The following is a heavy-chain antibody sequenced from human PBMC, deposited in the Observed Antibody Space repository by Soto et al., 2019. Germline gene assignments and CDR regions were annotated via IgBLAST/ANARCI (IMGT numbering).Heavy chain of an antibody. CDR3: VRDSSTSIYYYYGMDV. CDR1: GFTFSSYS. V-gene: IGHV3-21*01. CDR2: ISSSSSYI. Sequence: PGGSLRLSCAASGFTFSSYSMNWVRQAPGKGQEWVSSISSSSSYIYYADSVKGRFTISRDNAKNSLYLQMNSLRAEDTAVYYCVRDSSTSIYYYYGMDVWGRGTTVTVSS. J-gene: IGHJ6*02. D-gene: IGHD2-2*01.